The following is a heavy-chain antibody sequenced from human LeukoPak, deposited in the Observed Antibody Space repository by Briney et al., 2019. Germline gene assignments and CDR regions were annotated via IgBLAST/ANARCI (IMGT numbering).Heavy chain of an antibody. V-gene: IGHV4-34*01. CDR1: GGSFSGYY. D-gene: IGHD6-19*01. CDR2: INHSGST. J-gene: IGHJ2*01. CDR3: ARVLEGSSGQQWYFDL. Sequence: KTSETLSLTCAVYGGSFSGYYWSWIRQPPGKGLEWIGEINHSGSTNYNPSPKSRVTISVDTSKNQFSLRLSSVTAADTAVYYCARVLEGSSGQQWYFDLWGRGTLVTVSS.